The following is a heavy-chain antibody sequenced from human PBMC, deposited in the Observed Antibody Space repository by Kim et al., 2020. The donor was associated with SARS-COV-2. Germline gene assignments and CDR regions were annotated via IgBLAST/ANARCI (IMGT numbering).Heavy chain of an antibody. Sequence: SETLSLTCTVSGGSISSSSYYWGWIRQPPGKGLEWIGSIYYSGSTYYNPSLKSRVTISVDTSKNQFSLKLSSVTAADTAVYYCARHKFPAPFDYWGQGTLVTVSS. V-gene: IGHV4-39*01. CDR2: IYYSGST. CDR1: GGSISSSSYY. J-gene: IGHJ4*02. CDR3: ARHKFPAPFDY.